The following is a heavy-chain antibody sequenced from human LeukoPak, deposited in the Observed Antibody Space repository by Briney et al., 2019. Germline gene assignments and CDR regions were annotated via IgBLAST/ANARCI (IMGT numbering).Heavy chain of an antibody. CDR2: IYYSRST. CDR3: ARLVNWGWFDP. D-gene: IGHD7-27*01. J-gene: IGHJ5*02. V-gene: IGHV4-59*11. Sequence: SETLSLTCTVSGGSISSHYWSWIRQPPGKGLEWIGYIYYSRSTNYNPSLKSRVTISVDTSKNQFSLKLSSVTAADTAVYYCARLVNWGWFDPWGQGTLVTVSS. CDR1: GGSISSHY.